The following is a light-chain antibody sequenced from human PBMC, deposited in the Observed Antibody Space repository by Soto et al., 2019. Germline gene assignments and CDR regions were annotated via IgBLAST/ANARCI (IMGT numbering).Light chain of an antibody. Sequence: EIVLTQSPGTLSLSPGEGATLSCRASQTISSFLAWYQQKRGQAPRLLFYGASSRATGVPARFSGSGSGTDFTLTISRLEPEDFAVYYCQQYGSSRAFGQGTKVDIK. J-gene: IGKJ1*01. CDR1: QTISSF. CDR3: QQYGSSRA. CDR2: GAS. V-gene: IGKV3-20*01.